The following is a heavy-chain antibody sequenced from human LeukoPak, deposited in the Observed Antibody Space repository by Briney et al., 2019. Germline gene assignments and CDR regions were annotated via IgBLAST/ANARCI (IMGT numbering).Heavy chain of an antibody. Sequence: ASVKVSCKASGGTFSSYAISWVRQAPGQGLEWMGGIIPIFGTANYAQKFQGRVTTTADESTSTAYMELSSLRSEDTAVYYCAKRGNSYGHLWDYFDYWGQGTLVTVSS. D-gene: IGHD5-18*01. CDR3: AKRGNSYGHLWDYFDY. CDR2: IIPIFGTA. V-gene: IGHV1-69*13. J-gene: IGHJ4*02. CDR1: GGTFSSYA.